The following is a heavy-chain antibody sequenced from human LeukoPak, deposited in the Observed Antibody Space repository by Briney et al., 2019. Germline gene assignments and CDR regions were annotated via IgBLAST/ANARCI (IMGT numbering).Heavy chain of an antibody. Sequence: SETLSLTCAVSGGSISSGGYSWSWIRQPPGKGLEWIGYIYHSGSTYYNPSLKSRVTISVDTSKNQFSLKLSSVTAADTAVYYCARETDCGGVCYSIYYYYYMDVWGKGTTVTVSS. CDR1: GGSISSGGYS. CDR2: IYHSGST. V-gene: IGHV4-30-2*01. J-gene: IGHJ6*03. D-gene: IGHD2-21*01. CDR3: ARETDCGGVCYSIYYYYYMDV.